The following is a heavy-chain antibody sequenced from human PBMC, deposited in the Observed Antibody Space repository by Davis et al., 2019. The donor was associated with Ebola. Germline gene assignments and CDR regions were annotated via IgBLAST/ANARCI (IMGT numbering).Heavy chain of an antibody. CDR2: ISSSSSYI. Sequence: PGGSLRLSCAASGFTFSSYEMNWVRQAPGKGLEWVSSISSSSSYIYYADSVKGRFTISRDNAKNSLYLQMNSLRAEDTAVYYCARDGGYYDSSGYYYHVVDYWGQGTLVTVSS. CDR3: ARDGGYYDSSGYYYHVVDY. CDR1: GFTFSSYE. V-gene: IGHV3-21*01. D-gene: IGHD3-22*01. J-gene: IGHJ4*02.